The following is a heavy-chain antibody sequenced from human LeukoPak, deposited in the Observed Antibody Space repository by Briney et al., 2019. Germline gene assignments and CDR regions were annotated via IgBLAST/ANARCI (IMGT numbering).Heavy chain of an antibody. Sequence: GGSLRLSCVASGFTFSSYAMHWVRQAPGKGLEWVAVISYDGSNKYYADSVKGRFTISRDNSKNTLYLQMNSLRAEDTAVYYCARDGRDYDFWSGYFNNYYYGMDVWGQGTTVTVSS. CDR2: ISYDGSNK. CDR1: GFTFSSYA. CDR3: ARDGRDYDFWSGYFNNYYYGMDV. J-gene: IGHJ6*02. V-gene: IGHV3-30*04. D-gene: IGHD3-3*01.